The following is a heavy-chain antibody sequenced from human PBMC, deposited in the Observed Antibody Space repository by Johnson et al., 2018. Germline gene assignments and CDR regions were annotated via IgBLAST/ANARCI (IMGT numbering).Heavy chain of an antibody. J-gene: IGHJ3*02. CDR2: IYYSGST. V-gene: IGHV4-59*01. Sequence: QVQLQESGPGLVKPSETLSLTCTVSGGSISSYYWSWIRQPPGKGLEWIGYIYYSGSTNYNPSPKSRVTISVDTSKNQFSLKLSSVTAADTAVYYCAIGGNGAFDIWGQGTMVAVSS. CDR3: AIGGNGAFDI. CDR1: GGSISSYY. D-gene: IGHD4-23*01.